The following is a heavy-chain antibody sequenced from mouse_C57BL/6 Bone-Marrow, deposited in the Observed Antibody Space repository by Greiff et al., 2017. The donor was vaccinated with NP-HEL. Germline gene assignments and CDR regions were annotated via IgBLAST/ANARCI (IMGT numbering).Heavy chain of an antibody. J-gene: IGHJ4*01. CDR3: ARGRMDY. CDR1: GFTFSDYG. Sequence: DVMLVESGGGLVKPGGSLKLSCAASGFTFSDYGMHWVRQAPEKGLEWVAYISSGSSTIYYADTVKGRFTISRDNAKNTLFLQMTSLRSEDTAMYYCARGRMDYWGQGTSVTVSS. CDR2: ISSGSSTI. V-gene: IGHV5-17*01.